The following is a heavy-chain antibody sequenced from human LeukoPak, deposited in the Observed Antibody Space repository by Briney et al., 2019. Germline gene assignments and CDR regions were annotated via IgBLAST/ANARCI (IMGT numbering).Heavy chain of an antibody. V-gene: IGHV3-21*01. Sequence: PGGSLRLSCAASGFTFSSYSMNWVRQAPGKGLEWVSSISSSSSYIYYADSVKGRFTISRDNAKNSLYLQMNSLRAEDTAVYYCARGGYSYGYVDGTRFNDAFDIWGQGTMVTVSS. J-gene: IGHJ3*02. CDR3: ARGGYSYGYVDGTRFNDAFDI. CDR2: ISSSSSYI. D-gene: IGHD5-18*01. CDR1: GFTFSSYS.